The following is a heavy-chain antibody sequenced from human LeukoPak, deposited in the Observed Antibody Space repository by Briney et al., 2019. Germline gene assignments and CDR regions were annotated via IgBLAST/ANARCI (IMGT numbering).Heavy chain of an antibody. D-gene: IGHD4-17*01. CDR2: INHIGST. J-gene: IGHJ4*02. Sequence: SETLSLTCAVDGGSFSGYYCSWIRQPPGKGLEWIGSINHIGSTTYNPSLKSRVTISVDTSKNQFSLKLSSVTDAATAVYYCASFQLTRVTPTWGSNDYWGQGTLVTVSS. CDR3: ASFQLTRVTPTWGSNDY. V-gene: IGHV4-34*01. CDR1: GGSFSGYY.